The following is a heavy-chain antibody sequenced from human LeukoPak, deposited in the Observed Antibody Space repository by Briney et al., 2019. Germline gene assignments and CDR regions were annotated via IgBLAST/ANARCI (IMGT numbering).Heavy chain of an antibody. J-gene: IGHJ6*02. CDR1: GGSISSSSAY. V-gene: IGHV4-39*01. Sequence: SETLSLTCTVSGGSISSSSAYWGWIRQPPGKGLEWIGSIYYSGSTYYNPSLKSRVTISVDTSKNQFSLRLSSVTAADTAVYYCARHVYGGTPYGMDVWGQGTTVTVSS. CDR3: ARHVYGGTPYGMDV. D-gene: IGHD4-23*01. CDR2: IYYSGST.